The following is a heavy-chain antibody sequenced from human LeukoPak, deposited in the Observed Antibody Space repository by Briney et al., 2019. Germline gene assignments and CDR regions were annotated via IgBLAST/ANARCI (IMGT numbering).Heavy chain of an antibody. J-gene: IGHJ4*02. D-gene: IGHD3-22*01. CDR3: ARWRPKYYYDSSGPRYFDY. Sequence: PSETLSLTCAVSGGSIRSGKWWSWVRQSPGKGLEWIGEIYLSGSTNYNPSLKSRVTISVDTSKNQFSLKLSSVTAADTAVYYCARWRPKYYYDSSGPRYFDYWGQGTLVTVSS. V-gene: IGHV4-4*02. CDR2: IYLSGST. CDR1: GGSIRSGKW.